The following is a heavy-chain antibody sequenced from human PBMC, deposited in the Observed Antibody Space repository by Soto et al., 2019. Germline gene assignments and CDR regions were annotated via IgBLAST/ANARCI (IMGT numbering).Heavy chain of an antibody. Sequence: PSETLSLTCTVSGGSISSYYWSWIRQPPGKGLEWIGYIYYSGSTNYNPSLKSRVTIAVDTSKNQFSLKLSSLTASYTAVYYCARQTLESSIASPHYYSYGMDVWCQCTSVTVSS. D-gene: IGHD3-3*02. CDR2: IYYSGST. CDR3: ARQTLESSIASPHYYSYGMDV. CDR1: GGSISSYY. J-gene: IGHJ6*02. V-gene: IGHV4-59*01.